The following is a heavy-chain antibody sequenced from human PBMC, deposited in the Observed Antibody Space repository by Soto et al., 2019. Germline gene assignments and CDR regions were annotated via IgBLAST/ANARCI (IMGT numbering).Heavy chain of an antibody. Sequence: GGSLRLSCAASGFTFSSYGMHWVRQAPGKGLEWVAVISYDGSNKYYADSVKGRFTISRDNSKNTLYLQMNSLRAEDTAAYYCAKDRDSSGYYWDYWGQGTLVTVSS. CDR3: AKDRDSSGYYWDY. CDR1: GFTFSSYG. D-gene: IGHD3-22*01. CDR2: ISYDGSNK. V-gene: IGHV3-30*18. J-gene: IGHJ4*02.